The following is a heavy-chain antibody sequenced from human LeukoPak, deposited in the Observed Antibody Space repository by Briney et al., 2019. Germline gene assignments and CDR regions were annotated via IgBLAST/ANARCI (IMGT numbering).Heavy chain of an antibody. CDR3: AAGYSSSWYRGTLPRYNWFDP. Sequence: SETLSLTCTVSGGSISSYYWSWIRQPPGKGLEWIGYIYYSGSTNYNPSLKSRVTISVDTSKNQFSLKLSSVTAADTAVYYCAAGYSSSWYRGTLPRYNWFDPWGQGTLVTVSS. J-gene: IGHJ5*02. D-gene: IGHD6-13*01. CDR1: GGSISSYY. V-gene: IGHV4-59*12. CDR2: IYYSGST.